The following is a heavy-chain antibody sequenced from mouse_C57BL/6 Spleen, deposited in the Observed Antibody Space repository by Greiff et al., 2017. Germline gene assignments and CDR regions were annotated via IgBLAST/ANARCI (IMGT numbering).Heavy chain of an antibody. J-gene: IGHJ2*01. D-gene: IGHD3-2*02. CDR3: TREDSSGYFDY. CDR2: IDPETGGT. Sequence: VQLKQSGAELVRPGASVTLSCKASGYTFTDYEMHWVKQTPVHGLEWIGAIDPETGGTAYNQKFKGKAILTADKSSSTAYMELRSLTSEDSAVYYCTREDSSGYFDYWGQGTTLTVSS. V-gene: IGHV1-15*01. CDR1: GYTFTDYE.